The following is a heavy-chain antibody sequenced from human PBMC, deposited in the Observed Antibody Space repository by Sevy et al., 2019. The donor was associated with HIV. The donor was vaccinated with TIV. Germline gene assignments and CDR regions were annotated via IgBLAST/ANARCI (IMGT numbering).Heavy chain of an antibody. CDR2: VSFDGGST. CDR3: AKRGGHDTSGYVSYYYYGLDV. V-gene: IGHV3-30*18. J-gene: IGHJ6*02. Sequence: GGSLRLSCAASGFSFRNYDMHWVRQAPGKGLEWLALVSFDGGSTYSADSVKGRFTSSRDNSKNTLYLQMNSLRVEDTAIYYCAKRGGHDTSGYVSYYYYGLDVWGQGTTVTVSS. D-gene: IGHD2-2*01. CDR1: GFSFRNYD.